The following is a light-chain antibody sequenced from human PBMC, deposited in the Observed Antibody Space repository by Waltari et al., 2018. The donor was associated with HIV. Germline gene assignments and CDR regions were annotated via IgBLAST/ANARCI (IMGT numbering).Light chain of an antibody. V-gene: IGKV2-28*01. CDR3: MQALQTPSIT. J-gene: IGKJ5*01. CDR2: LGS. CDR1: QSLLHSNGYNC. Sequence: DIVMTQSPLSLSVTPGEPASISCRSSQSLLHSNGYNCLDWYLQKPGQSQQVLIYLGSNRAYGVPDRFSGSGSGTDFILKISRVEAEDVGVYYCMQALQTPSITFGQGTRLEIK.